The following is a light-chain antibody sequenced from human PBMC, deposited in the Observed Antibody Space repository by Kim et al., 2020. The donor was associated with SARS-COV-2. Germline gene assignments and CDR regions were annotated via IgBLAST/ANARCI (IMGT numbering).Light chain of an antibody. CDR1: SGHNSNA. CDR3: QTWGTGIRV. Sequence: ASVKLTGTLSSGHNSNAIAWHQQQPEKGPRYLMKVKSDGSHIKGDGIPDRFSGSSSGAERYLIISSLQSEDEADYYCQTWGTGIRVFGGGTQLTVL. CDR2: VKSDGSH. V-gene: IGLV4-69*01. J-gene: IGLJ3*02.